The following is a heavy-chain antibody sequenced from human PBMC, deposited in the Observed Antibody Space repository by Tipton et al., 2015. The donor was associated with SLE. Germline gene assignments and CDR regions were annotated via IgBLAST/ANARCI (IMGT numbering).Heavy chain of an antibody. D-gene: IGHD1-14*01. J-gene: IGHJ5*01. CDR2: IYYTGKT. CDR3: ARRPRITFRTYDS. V-gene: IGHV4-31*11. CDR1: DYSITYGYY. Sequence: TLSLTCAVSDYSITYGYYWGWIRQPPGKGLEWIGYIYYTGKTYYNPSLESRIVMSVDMSKNQFSLRLNSVTDADTAVYYCARRPRITFRTYDSWGRGTLVTVSS.